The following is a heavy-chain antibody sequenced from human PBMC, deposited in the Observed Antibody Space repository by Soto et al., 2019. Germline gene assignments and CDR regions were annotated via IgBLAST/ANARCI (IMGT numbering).Heavy chain of an antibody. CDR1: GYTFTSFY. J-gene: IGHJ3*02. V-gene: IGHV1-46*01. D-gene: IGHD2-2*03. CDR3: ARGGYCSTTSCSYGAFDN. CDR2: INLGSGST. Sequence: ASVKVSCKASGYTFTSFYMHGVRQAPGQGPEWMGIINLGSGSTSYAQKFQGRVTMTRDTSTSTLYMDLSSLRSEDTALYYCARGGYCSTTSCSYGAFDNWGQGTMVTVSS.